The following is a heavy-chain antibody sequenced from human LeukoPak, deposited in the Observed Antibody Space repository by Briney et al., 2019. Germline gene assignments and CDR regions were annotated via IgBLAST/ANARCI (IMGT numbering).Heavy chain of an antibody. CDR1: GSTLSTYS. Sequence: GGSLRLSCAMSGSTLSTYSLNWVRQAPGKGPEWISYISSSGSTIYYADSVKGRFTISRDNAKNSLFLQMDSLRAEDTAVYYCAADPDTTMPWGPGTLVSVSS. CDR3: AADPDTTMP. D-gene: IGHD5-18*01. V-gene: IGHV3-48*01. J-gene: IGHJ4*02. CDR2: ISSSGSTI.